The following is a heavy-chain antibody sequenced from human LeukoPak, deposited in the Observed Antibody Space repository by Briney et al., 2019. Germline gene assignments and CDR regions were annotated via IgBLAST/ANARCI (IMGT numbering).Heavy chain of an antibody. V-gene: IGHV3-21*01. J-gene: IGHJ4*02. D-gene: IGHD6-19*01. CDR2: ISSSSSYI. CDR1: GFTFSSYS. Sequence: GGSLRLSCAASGFTFSSYSMNWVRQAPGKGLEWGSSISSSSSYIYYADSVKGRFTISRDNAKNSLYLQMNSLRAEDTAVYYCASGPIIAVAGTGYWGQGTLVTVSS. CDR3: ASGPIIAVAGTGY.